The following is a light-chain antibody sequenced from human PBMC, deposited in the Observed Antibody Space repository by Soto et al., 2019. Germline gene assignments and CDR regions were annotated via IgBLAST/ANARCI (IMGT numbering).Light chain of an antibody. CDR3: QKYNTAPRT. CDR1: QGINNY. CDR2: AAS. V-gene: IGKV1-27*01. J-gene: IGKJ1*01. Sequence: DIQMTQSRSSLSASVGDRVTITCRASQGINNYLAWYQQQPGKVPKLLIYAASTLQPGVPSRFSGSGSGTDFALTISSLQPEDVATYFCQKYNTAPRTFGQGTKVEI.